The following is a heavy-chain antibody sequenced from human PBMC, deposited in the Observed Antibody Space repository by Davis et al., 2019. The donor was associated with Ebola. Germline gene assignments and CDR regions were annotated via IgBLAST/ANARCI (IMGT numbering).Heavy chain of an antibody. Sequence: AASVKVSCKASRYSFTMNAMHWVRQAPGQGLEWMGWINTANGDTEYSQKFQGRVTMTRDISMGTAYMELSSLESEDTAVYYCARRVGSRSGFDYWGQGTLVTVSS. V-gene: IGHV1-3*04. CDR3: ARRVGSRSGFDY. J-gene: IGHJ4*02. D-gene: IGHD1-26*01. CDR2: INTANGDT. CDR1: RYSFTMNA.